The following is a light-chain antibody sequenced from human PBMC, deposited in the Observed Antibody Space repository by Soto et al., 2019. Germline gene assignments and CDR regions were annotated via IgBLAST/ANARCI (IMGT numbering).Light chain of an antibody. V-gene: IGLV2-14*03. Sequence: QSALTQPASVSGSPGQSITISCTGTSSDIGAYNYVSWYQQHPGRAPKLMISNVSNRPSGVSNRFSGSKSGNTASLTISGLQPEDEADYFCSSYSGTSAVYVFGAGTKLTVL. J-gene: IGLJ1*01. CDR3: SSYSGTSAVYV. CDR2: NVS. CDR1: SSDIGAYNY.